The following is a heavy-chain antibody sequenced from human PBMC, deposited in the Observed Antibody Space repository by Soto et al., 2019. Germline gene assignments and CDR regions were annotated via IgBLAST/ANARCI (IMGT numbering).Heavy chain of an antibody. CDR3: AHTAGFVVVTASYYYFDY. CDR2: IYWDDDK. V-gene: IGHV2-5*02. CDR1: GFSLSTHGVG. D-gene: IGHD2-21*02. J-gene: IGHJ4*02. Sequence: QITLKESGPPLVKPTQTLTLTCTFSGFSLSTHGVGVGWFHQPPGKALEWLALIYWDDDKRYSPSLKSRLTITKDTSKNQVVLTVTNMDPVDTATYYCAHTAGFVVVTASYYYFDYWGQGTLVTVSS.